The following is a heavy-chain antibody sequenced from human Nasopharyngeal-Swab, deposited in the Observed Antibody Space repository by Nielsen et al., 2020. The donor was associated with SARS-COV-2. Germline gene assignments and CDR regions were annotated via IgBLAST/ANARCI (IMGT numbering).Heavy chain of an antibody. D-gene: IGHD5-24*01. V-gene: IGHV3-9*01. CDR1: GFTFEDYA. J-gene: IGHJ3*02. CDR3: AKEIEMARRVYAFDI. CDR2: ISWNSGSI. Sequence: SLKISCAASGFTFEDYAMHWVRQGPGKGLEWVPGISWNSGSIDYADSMKGRFTISRDNAKNSLNLQMNSLRVEDTALYYCAKEIEMARRVYAFDIWGQGTMVTVSS.